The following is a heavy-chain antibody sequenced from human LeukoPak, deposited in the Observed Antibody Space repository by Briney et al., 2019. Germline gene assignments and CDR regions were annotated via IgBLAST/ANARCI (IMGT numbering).Heavy chain of an antibody. CDR1: GESFSDYY. CDR2: TSHSGST. Sequence: SETLSLTCAVYGESFSDYYWSWLRQPPGKGLEWIGETSHSGSTNYNPSLKSRVTISVDTSKKQFSLRLTSVTAADTAVYYCAREGIIVAGGTWDYWGQGTLVTASS. D-gene: IGHD6-13*01. V-gene: IGHV4-34*01. CDR3: AREGIIVAGGTWDY. J-gene: IGHJ4*02.